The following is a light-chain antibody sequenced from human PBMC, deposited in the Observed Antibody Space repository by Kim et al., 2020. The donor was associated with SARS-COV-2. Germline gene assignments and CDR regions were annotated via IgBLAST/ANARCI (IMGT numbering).Light chain of an antibody. CDR2: NAF. Sequence: EIVLTQSPGTLSLSPGERVTLSCRASQSISSNDFAWYQQKPGQAPRLLIYNAFRRATGIPDRFSGTGSGTDFTLTISRLEPEDFAVYYCQQYSSSSLYTFGQGTKLEIK. V-gene: IGKV3-20*01. CDR3: QQYSSSSLYT. CDR1: QSISSND. J-gene: IGKJ2*01.